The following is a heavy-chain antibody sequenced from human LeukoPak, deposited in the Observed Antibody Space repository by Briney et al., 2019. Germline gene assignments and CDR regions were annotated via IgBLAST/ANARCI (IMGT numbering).Heavy chain of an antibody. V-gene: IGHV3-48*04. CDR1: GFTFSSYS. Sequence: GGSLRLSCAASGFTFSSYSMNWVRQAPGKGREWVSYISSSSSTIYYADSVKGRFTISRDNAKNSLYLQMNSLRAEDTAVYYCARSYSGSYLDYFDYWGQGTLVTVSS. D-gene: IGHD1-26*01. J-gene: IGHJ4*02. CDR3: ARSYSGSYLDYFDY. CDR2: ISSSSSTI.